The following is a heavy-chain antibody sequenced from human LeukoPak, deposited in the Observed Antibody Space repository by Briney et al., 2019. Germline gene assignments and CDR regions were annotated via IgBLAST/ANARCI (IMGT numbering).Heavy chain of an antibody. CDR3: ARRDSSSWSPTDY. CDR2: IYPGDSDT. CDR1: GYSFTSYW. V-gene: IGHV5-51*01. D-gene: IGHD6-13*01. Sequence: GESLKISCKGSGYSFTSYWIGWVRQMPGEGLEWMGIIYPGDSDTRYSPSFQGQVTISPDKSISTTYLQWSSLKASDTAMYYCARRDSSSWSPTDYWGQGTLVTVSS. J-gene: IGHJ4*02.